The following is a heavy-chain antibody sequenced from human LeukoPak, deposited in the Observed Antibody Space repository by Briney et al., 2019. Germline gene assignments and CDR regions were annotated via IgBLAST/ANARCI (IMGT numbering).Heavy chain of an antibody. CDR3: ARDGATMLRGSFDY. Sequence: SETLSLTCTVSGGSISSSSYYWGWIRQPPGKGLEWIGSIYYSGSTYYNPSLKSRVTISVDTSKNQFSLKLSSVTAADTAVYYCARDGATMLRGSFDYWGQGTLVTVSS. CDR1: GGSISSSSYY. D-gene: IGHD3-10*01. V-gene: IGHV4-39*07. J-gene: IGHJ4*02. CDR2: IYYSGST.